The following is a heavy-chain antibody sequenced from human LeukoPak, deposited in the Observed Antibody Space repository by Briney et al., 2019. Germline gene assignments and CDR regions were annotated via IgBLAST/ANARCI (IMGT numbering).Heavy chain of an antibody. Sequence: SVKVSCKASGGTFSSYTISWVRQAPGQGLEWMGRIIPILGIANYAQKFQGRVTITADESTSTAYMELSSLRSEDTAVYYCARAIFGVVIKDENAFDIWGQGTMVTVSS. V-gene: IGHV1-69*02. CDR1: GGTFSSYT. CDR3: ARAIFGVVIKDENAFDI. D-gene: IGHD3-3*01. CDR2: IIPILGIA. J-gene: IGHJ3*02.